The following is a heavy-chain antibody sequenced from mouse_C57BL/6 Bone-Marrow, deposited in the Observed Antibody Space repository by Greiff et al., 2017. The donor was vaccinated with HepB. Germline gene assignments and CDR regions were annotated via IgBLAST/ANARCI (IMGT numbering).Heavy chain of an antibody. D-gene: IGHD2-3*01. CDR3: ARGGYYVPYAMDY. CDR2: INPYNGGT. Sequence: VQLQQSGPVLVKPGASVKMSCKSSGFTITDYYMNWVKQSHGKSLEWIGVINPYNGGTSYNQKFKGKATLTVDKSSSTAYMELNSLASEDSAVYCCARGGYYVPYAMDYWGQGTSVTVSS. V-gene: IGHV1-19*01. J-gene: IGHJ4*01. CDR1: GFTITDYY.